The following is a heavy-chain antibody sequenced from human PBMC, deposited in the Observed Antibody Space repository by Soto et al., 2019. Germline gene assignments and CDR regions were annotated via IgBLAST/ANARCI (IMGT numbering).Heavy chain of an antibody. CDR3: ARDTAPSDV. V-gene: IGHV3-7*01. Sequence: PGGSLRLSCAASGFTFSSYWMTWVRQAPGKGLEWVANIKQDGGERYYVDSVKGRFTISRDNAENSLYLQMNSLGAEDTAVYYCARDTAPSDVWGQGTTVTVSS. D-gene: IGHD4-17*01. J-gene: IGHJ6*02. CDR1: GFTFSSYW. CDR2: IKQDGGER.